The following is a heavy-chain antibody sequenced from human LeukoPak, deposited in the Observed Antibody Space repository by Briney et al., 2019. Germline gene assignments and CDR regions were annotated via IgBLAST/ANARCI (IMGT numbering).Heavy chain of an antibody. CDR2: IYYSGTT. J-gene: IGHJ3*02. D-gene: IGHD1-14*01. CDR1: GGSFSSSDYY. CDR3: ARHEWGITNAFDI. V-gene: IGHV4-39*01. Sequence: SETLSLTCTVSGGSFSSSDYYWGWIRQPPGKGLEWIGSIYYSGTTYNNPSLKSRVTISVDTSKKQFSLKLRSVTAADTAVYYCARHEWGITNAFDIWGQGTMVTVSS.